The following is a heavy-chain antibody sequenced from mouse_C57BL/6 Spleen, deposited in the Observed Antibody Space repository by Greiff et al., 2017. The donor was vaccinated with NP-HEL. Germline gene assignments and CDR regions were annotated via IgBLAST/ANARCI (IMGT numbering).Heavy chain of an antibody. CDR1: GFTFTDYY. D-gene: IGHD1-1*01. J-gene: IGHJ3*01. V-gene: IGHV7-3*01. Sequence: EVKLVESGGGLVQPGGSLSLSCAASGFTFTDYYMSWVRQPPGKALEWLGFIRNKANGYTTEYSASVKGRFTISRDNSQSILYLQMNALRAEDSATYYCARPPITTVVAPFAYWGQGTLVTVSA. CDR2: IRNKANGYTT. CDR3: ARPPITTVVAPFAY.